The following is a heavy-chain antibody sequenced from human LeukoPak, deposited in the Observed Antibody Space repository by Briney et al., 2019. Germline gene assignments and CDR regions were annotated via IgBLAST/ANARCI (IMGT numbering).Heavy chain of an antibody. Sequence: PSETLSLTCAVYGGSFSGYCWIWIRQPPGKGREGIGEINQRGSTNYNPSLKGPVTIPVDTSKNQFYLKLSSVTAADTAMYYCARGGGSSWYNYYGMDVWGKGTTVTVSS. J-gene: IGHJ6*04. D-gene: IGHD6-13*01. CDR2: INQRGST. V-gene: IGHV4-34*01. CDR1: GGSFSGYC. CDR3: ARGGGSSWYNYYGMDV.